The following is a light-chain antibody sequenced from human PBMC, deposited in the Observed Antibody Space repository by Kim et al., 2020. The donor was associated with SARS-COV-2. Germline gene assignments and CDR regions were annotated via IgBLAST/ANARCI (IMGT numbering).Light chain of an antibody. CDR2: DSS. CDR3: LQRNHWPLT. J-gene: IGKJ4*01. CDR1: RSVSTY. Sequence: SSPGERAPLSCRASRSVSTYLSWYQQKRGQAPRLLISDSSDRATGIPARFGGGGLGTDFTLTISSLEPEDAAVYCCLQRNHWPLTFGGGTKVDIK. V-gene: IGKV3-11*01.